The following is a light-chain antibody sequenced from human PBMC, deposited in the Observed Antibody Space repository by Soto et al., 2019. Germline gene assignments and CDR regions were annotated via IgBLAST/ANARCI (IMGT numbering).Light chain of an antibody. CDR3: QHYNSYPWT. J-gene: IGKJ1*01. CDR1: QSISSW. V-gene: IGKV1-5*03. CDR2: KAS. Sequence: DIQMTQSPSTLSASVGARVPITCRASQSISSWLAWYQQKPGKAPKLLIYKASSLESGVPSRFSGYGSGTEFTLTISSLQPDDFATYYCQHYNSYPWTFGQGTKVDI.